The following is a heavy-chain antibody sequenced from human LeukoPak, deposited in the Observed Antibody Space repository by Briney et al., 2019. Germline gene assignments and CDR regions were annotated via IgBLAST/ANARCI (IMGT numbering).Heavy chain of an antibody. CDR3: ARLVGSDYDYYHFDF. D-gene: IGHD3-16*01. CDR1: GFTFRNYG. V-gene: IGHV3-21*01. J-gene: IGHJ4*02. CDR2: ISSRGTYI. Sequence: GGSLRLSCAASGFTFRNYGMYWVRQAPGKGLEWVSSISSRGTYIFYADSLKGRLTISRDNANNLVYLQMNSLRAEDMALYYCARLVGSDYDYYHFDFWGQGTLVTVSS.